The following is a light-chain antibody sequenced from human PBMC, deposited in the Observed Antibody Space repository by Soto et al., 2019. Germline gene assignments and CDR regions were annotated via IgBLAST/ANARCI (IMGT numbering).Light chain of an antibody. Sequence: DIVMTQSPLSLSVTPGEPASISCRSSQSLLHSDGKTYLDWYLQKPGQSPQLLIYLGSNRASGVPDRFCGSGSGTDFTLKIRRVEAQDVGVYYCMQSLHSPGTFGQGTKVDI. V-gene: IGKV2-28*01. J-gene: IGKJ1*01. CDR3: MQSLHSPGT. CDR2: LGS. CDR1: QSLLHSDGKTY.